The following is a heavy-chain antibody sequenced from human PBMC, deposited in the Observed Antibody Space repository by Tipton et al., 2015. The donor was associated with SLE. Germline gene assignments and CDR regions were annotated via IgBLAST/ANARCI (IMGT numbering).Heavy chain of an antibody. CDR2: INHSGST. CDR3: ARMGCYYYYMDV. J-gene: IGHJ6*03. Sequence: TLSLTCTVSGGSISSYYWSWIRQPPGKGLEWIGEINHSGSTNYNPSLKSRVTIPVDTSKNQFSLKLSSVTAADTAVYCCARMGCYYYYMDVWGKGTTVTVSS. D-gene: IGHD6-19*01. V-gene: IGHV4-34*01. CDR1: GGSISSYY.